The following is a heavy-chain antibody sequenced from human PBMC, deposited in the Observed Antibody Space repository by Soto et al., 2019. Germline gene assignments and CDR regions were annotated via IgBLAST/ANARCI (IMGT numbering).Heavy chain of an antibody. J-gene: IGHJ4*02. CDR3: ASRVVRGYCSGGSCYPFDY. D-gene: IGHD2-15*01. CDR2: INHSGST. Sequence: QVQLQQWGAGLLKPSETLSLTCAVYGGSFSGYYWSWIRQPPGKGLEWIGEINHSGSTNYNPSLKSRVTISVDTSKNQFSLKLSSVTAAATAVYYCASRVVRGYCSGGSCYPFDYWGQGTLVTVSS. CDR1: GGSFSGYY. V-gene: IGHV4-34*01.